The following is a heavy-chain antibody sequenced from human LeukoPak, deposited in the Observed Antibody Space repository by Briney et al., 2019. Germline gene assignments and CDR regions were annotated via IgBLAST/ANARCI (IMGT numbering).Heavy chain of an antibody. J-gene: IGHJ4*02. D-gene: IGHD2-2*01. CDR1: GYTFTSYG. CDR2: INPSGGST. CDR3: ARDKNSYCSSTSCYSGGAGY. V-gene: IGHV1-46*01. Sequence: ASVKVSCKASGYTFTSYGISWVRQAPGQGLEWMGIINPSGGSTSYAQKFQGRVTMTRDTSTSTVYMELSSLRSEDTAVYYCARDKNSYCSSTSCYSGGAGYWGQGTLVTVSS.